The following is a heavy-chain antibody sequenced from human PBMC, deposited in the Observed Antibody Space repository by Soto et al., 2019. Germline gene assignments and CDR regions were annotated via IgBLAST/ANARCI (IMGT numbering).Heavy chain of an antibody. Sequence: SETLSLTCAVYGGSFSGYYWSWIRQPPGKGLEWIGEINHSGSTNYNPSLKSRVTISVDTSKNQFSLKLSSVTAADTAVYYCARASTATTWGIDYWGQGTLVTVSS. D-gene: IGHD7-27*01. CDR1: GGSFSGYY. CDR2: INHSGST. CDR3: ARASTATTWGIDY. J-gene: IGHJ4*02. V-gene: IGHV4-34*01.